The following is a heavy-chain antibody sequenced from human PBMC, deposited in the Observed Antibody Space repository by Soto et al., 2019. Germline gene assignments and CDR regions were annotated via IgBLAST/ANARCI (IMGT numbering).Heavy chain of an antibody. V-gene: IGHV4-31*03. CDR1: GGSISSGGYY. Sequence: QVQLQESGPGLVKPSQTLSLTCTVSGGSISSGGYYWSWIRQHPGKGLEWIGYIHYSGSTYYNPSLQSRVTISVDTSKNQFSLKLSSVPAADTAVYYCARGRIKNGMDVWGQGTTVTVSS. J-gene: IGHJ6*02. D-gene: IGHD2-15*01. CDR3: ARGRIKNGMDV. CDR2: IHYSGST.